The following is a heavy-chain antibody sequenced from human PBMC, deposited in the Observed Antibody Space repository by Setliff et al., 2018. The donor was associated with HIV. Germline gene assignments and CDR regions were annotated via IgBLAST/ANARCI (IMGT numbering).Heavy chain of an antibody. CDR1: GFTFSSYS. V-gene: IGHV3-21*01. CDR3: AQIWFGGTHFR. CDR2: ISSSSNYI. J-gene: IGHJ4*02. D-gene: IGHD3-10*01. Sequence: GGSLRLSCAASGFTFSSYSMNWVRQAPGKGLEWVSSISSSSNYIYYADSVNGHFTISRDNSRNTLYLQMNSLRVEDTAVYYCAQIWFGGTHFRWGQGTLVTVSS.